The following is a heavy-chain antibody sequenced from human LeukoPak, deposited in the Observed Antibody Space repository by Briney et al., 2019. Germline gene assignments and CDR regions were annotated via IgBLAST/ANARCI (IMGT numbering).Heavy chain of an antibody. V-gene: IGHV4-39*01. CDR1: GGSISSSSYY. J-gene: IGHJ4*02. D-gene: IGHD2-2*01. CDR2: IYYSGST. Sequence: PSETLSLTCTVSGGSISSSSYYWGWIRQPPGKGLEWIGSIYYSGSTYYNPSLKSRVTISVDTSKNQFSLKLSSVTAADTAVYYCASSVGYCSSTSCYFDYWGQGTLVTVSS. CDR3: ASSVGYCSSTSCYFDY.